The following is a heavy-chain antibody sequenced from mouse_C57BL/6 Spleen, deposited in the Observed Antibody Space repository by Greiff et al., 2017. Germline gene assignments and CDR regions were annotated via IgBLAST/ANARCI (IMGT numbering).Heavy chain of an antibody. CDR3: ARTSSPYYAMDY. CDR1: GYTFTSYW. J-gene: IGHJ4*01. V-gene: IGHV1-53*01. CDR2: INPSNGGT. D-gene: IGHD1-1*01. Sequence: QVQLQQSGTELVKPGASVKLSCKASGYTFTSYWMHWVKQRPGQGLEWIGNINPSNGGTNYNEKFKSKATLTVDKSSSTAYMQLSSLTSADSAVYYCARTSSPYYAMDYWGQGTSVTVSS.